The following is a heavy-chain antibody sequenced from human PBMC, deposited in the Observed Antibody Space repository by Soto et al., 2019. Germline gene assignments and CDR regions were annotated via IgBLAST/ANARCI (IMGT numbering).Heavy chain of an antibody. Sequence: ASVKVSCKVSGYTLTELSMHWVRQAPGKGLEWMGGFDPEDGETIYAQKFQGRVTMTEDTSTDTAYMELSSLRSEDTAVYYCASPPYYYDSSGYYSNWGQGTLVTVS. CDR3: ASPPYYYDSSGYYSN. V-gene: IGHV1-24*01. J-gene: IGHJ4*02. CDR2: FDPEDGET. D-gene: IGHD3-22*01. CDR1: GYTLTELS.